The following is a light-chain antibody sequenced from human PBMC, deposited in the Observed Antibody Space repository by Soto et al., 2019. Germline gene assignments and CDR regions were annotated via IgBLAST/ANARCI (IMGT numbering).Light chain of an antibody. V-gene: IGLV1-44*01. CDR2: SNN. Sequence: QSVLTQPPSASGTPGKRVTISCSGSSSNIGSNTVNWYQQLPGTAPKLLIYSNNQRPSGVPDRFSGSKSGTSASLAISGLQSEDEADYYCAAWDDSLHVVFGGGTKLTVL. CDR3: AAWDDSLHVV. J-gene: IGLJ2*01. CDR1: SSNIGSNT.